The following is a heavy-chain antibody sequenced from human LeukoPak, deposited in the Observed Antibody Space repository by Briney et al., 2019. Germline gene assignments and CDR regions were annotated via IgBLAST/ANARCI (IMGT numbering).Heavy chain of an antibody. D-gene: IGHD4-11*01. CDR3: ARVGFDYTALWAFDI. Sequence: PSETLSLTCTVSGGSISSGDYYWSWIRQPPGKGLEWIGYIYYSGSTYYNPSLKSRVTISVDTSKNQFSLKLSSVTAADTAVYYCARVGFDYTALWAFDIWGQGTMVTVSS. V-gene: IGHV4-30-4*01. CDR2: IYYSGST. J-gene: IGHJ3*02. CDR1: GGSISSGDYY.